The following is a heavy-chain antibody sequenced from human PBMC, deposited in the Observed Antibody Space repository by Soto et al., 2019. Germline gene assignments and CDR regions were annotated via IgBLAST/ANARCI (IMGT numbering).Heavy chain of an antibody. J-gene: IGHJ5*02. CDR3: ARILGSFFAFDP. CDR2: ISGYNGNT. D-gene: IGHD3-3*01. Sequence: QVQLVQSGAEVKKHGASVKVSCKASGYTFTSYGVSWVRQAPGHGLEWMGWISGYNGNTNYAQNLQGRVTMTTDTATSTAYMELRSLRSDDKAVYYCARILGSFFAFDPWGQGTLVTVSS. CDR1: GYTFTSYG. V-gene: IGHV1-18*01.